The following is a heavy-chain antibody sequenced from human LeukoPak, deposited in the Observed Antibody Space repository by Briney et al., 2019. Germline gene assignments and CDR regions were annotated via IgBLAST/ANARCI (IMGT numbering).Heavy chain of an antibody. Sequence: SETLSLTCAVYGGSFSGYYWSWIRQPPGKGLEWIGYISDSGSSIYNPSLKSRVTILGDTSKNQFSLKLSSVTAADTAVYYCARHATGGDSVPWLDPWGQGTLVTVSS. CDR3: ARHATGGDSVPWLDP. CDR2: ISDSGSS. CDR1: GGSFSGYY. D-gene: IGHD3-16*01. V-gene: IGHV4-59*08. J-gene: IGHJ5*02.